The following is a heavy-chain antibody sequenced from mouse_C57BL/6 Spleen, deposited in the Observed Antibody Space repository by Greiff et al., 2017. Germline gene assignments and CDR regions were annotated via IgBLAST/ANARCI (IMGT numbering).Heavy chain of an antibody. CDR3: ARAGIDYYGSSYAYYFDY. CDR1: GYAFSSYW. D-gene: IGHD1-1*01. V-gene: IGHV1-80*01. J-gene: IGHJ2*01. Sequence: QVHVKQSGAELVKPGASVKISCKASGYAFSSYWMNWVKQRPGKGLEWIGQIYPGDGDTNSNGKFKGKATLTADKSSSADYMQLSSLTSEDSAVYFCARAGIDYYGSSYAYYFDYWGQGTTLTVSS. CDR2: IYPGDGDT.